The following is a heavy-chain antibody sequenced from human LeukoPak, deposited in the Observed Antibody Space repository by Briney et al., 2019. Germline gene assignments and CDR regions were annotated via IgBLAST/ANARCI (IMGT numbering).Heavy chain of an antibody. V-gene: IGHV3-74*01. J-gene: IGHJ4*02. Sequence: GGSLRLSCAASGFTFTDYWMHWARQTPGKGLVWVSRITIDGTDTSYADSVKGRFTISRDDAQNTVYLQMNSLRAEDTAIYYCVSGGDAFSTFFWGQGILVTVSS. CDR3: VSGGDAFSTFF. CDR2: ITIDGTDT. D-gene: IGHD2-21*01. CDR1: GFTFTDYW.